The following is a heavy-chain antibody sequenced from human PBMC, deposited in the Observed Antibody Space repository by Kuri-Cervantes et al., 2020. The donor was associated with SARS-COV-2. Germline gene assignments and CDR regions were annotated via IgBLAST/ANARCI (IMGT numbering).Heavy chain of an antibody. V-gene: IGHV3-74*01. CDR2: ITPDGSYT. Sequence: ESLKISCAASGFTISGHWIHWVRQAPRKGLVWGSRITPDGSYTNNADFVKSRFTISRDNAKNMRLLQMNSLRAEYTAGYSCAKDPLGVVIAAYYFDYWGQGTLATVSS. D-gene: IGHD3-16*02. CDR1: GFTISGHW. CDR3: AKDPLGVVIAAYYFDY. J-gene: IGHJ4*02.